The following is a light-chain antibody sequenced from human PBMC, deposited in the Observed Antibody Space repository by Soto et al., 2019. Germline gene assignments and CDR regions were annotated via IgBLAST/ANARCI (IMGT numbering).Light chain of an antibody. CDR2: QAS. CDR3: QQYKIYPFT. Sequence: DIPMTQSPATLSASVGDRVTITCRASQSISTWLDWYQQKPGKSPQVLIYQASGLKSGVPSSFIGGGSGTEFTLTISGLQPDAFSNYYGQQYKIYPFTFGPGTKV. J-gene: IGKJ3*01. CDR1: QSISTW. V-gene: IGKV1-5*03.